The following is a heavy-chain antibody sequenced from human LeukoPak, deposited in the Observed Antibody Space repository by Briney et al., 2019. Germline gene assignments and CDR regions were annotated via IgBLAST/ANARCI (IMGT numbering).Heavy chain of an antibody. J-gene: IGHJ4*02. CDR2: MNPGSGDT. Sequence: GSSVKVSCKASGGTFSSYAISWVRQAPGQGLEWMGWMNPGSGDTAYAQKFQGRVTMTRDTSMSTAYMELNSLGSEDAAIYYCARGLGDYNTDWFPVSGYWGQGTPVTVSS. CDR1: GGTFSSYA. V-gene: IGHV1-8*02. D-gene: IGHD3-9*01. CDR3: ARGLGDYNTDWFPVSGY.